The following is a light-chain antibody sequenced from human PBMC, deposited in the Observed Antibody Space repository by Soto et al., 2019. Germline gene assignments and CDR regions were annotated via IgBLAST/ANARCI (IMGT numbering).Light chain of an antibody. CDR1: SSDVWSYDY. CDR2: NVN. CDR3: YV. J-gene: IGLJ1*01. Sequence: QPALIQPPSVSGSPEQSVTISCTGTSSDVWSYDYVSWYRQHPGTVPKPMIYNVNTQPSGVPGRFSGSKSGDTASMTISGLRAEDEADFPSYVFETGTKVTVL. V-gene: IGLV2-11*01.